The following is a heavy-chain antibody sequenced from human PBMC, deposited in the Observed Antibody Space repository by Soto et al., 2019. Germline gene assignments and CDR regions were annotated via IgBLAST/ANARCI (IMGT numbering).Heavy chain of an antibody. D-gene: IGHD6-6*01. Sequence: SETLSLTCTVSGGSISSGGYYWSWIRQHPGKGLEWIGYIYYSGSTYYNPSLKSRVTISVDTSKNQFSLKLSSVTAADTAVYYCARDPDSSSSYYYYGMDVWGQGTTVTVSS. V-gene: IGHV4-31*03. CDR2: IYYSGST. J-gene: IGHJ6*02. CDR1: GGSISSGGYY. CDR3: ARDPDSSSSYYYYGMDV.